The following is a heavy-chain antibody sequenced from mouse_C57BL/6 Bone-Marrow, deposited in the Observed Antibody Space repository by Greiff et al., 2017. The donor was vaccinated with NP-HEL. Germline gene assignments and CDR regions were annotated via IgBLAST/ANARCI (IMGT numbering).Heavy chain of an antibody. CDR2: IYPGNSDT. V-gene: IGHV1-5*01. CDR1: GYTFTSYW. D-gene: IGHD4-1*01. Sequence: EVQVVESGTVLARPGASVKMSCKTSGYTFTSYWMHWVKQRPGQGLEWIGAIYPGNSDTSYNQKFKGKAKLTADTSASTAYMELSSLTNEDSAVYYCTRRTAAWFAYWGQGTLVTVSA. J-gene: IGHJ3*01. CDR3: TRRTAAWFAY.